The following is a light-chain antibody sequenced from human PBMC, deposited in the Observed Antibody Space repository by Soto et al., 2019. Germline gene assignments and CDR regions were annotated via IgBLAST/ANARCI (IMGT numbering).Light chain of an antibody. CDR1: QSISSSK. J-gene: IGKJ1*01. Sequence: EIVMTQSPATLSVSPGESATLSCRASQSISSSKLAWYQQNPGQAPRLLIYGASNRATGIPARFSGSGAGTDFTLTISRLEPEDFAVYYCQQYVSSPWAFGQGTKVDIK. V-gene: IGKV3-20*01. CDR2: GAS. CDR3: QQYVSSPWA.